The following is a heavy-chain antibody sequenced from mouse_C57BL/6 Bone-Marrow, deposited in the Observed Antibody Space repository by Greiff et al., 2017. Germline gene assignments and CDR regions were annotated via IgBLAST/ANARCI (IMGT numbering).Heavy chain of an antibody. D-gene: IGHD2-3*01. CDR2: ISDGGSYT. J-gene: IGHJ4*01. Sequence: EVMLVESGGGLVKPGGSLKLSCAASGFTFSSYAMSWVRQTPEKRLEWVATISDGGSYTYYPDNVKGRFTISRDNAKNNLYLQMSHLKSEDTAMYYCARDCNDGYCYAIDYWCQGTSVTVSS. V-gene: IGHV5-4*01. CDR3: ARDCNDGYCYAIDY. CDR1: GFTFSSYA.